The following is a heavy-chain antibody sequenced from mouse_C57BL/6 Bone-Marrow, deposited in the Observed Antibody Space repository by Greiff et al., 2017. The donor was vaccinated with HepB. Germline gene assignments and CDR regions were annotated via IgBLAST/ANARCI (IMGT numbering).Heavy chain of an antibody. J-gene: IGHJ3*01. CDR1: GYTFTGYW. Sequence: QVQLQQSGAELMKPGASVKLSCKATGYTFTGYWIEWVKQRPGHGLEWIGEILPGSDSTNYNEKFKGKATFTADTSSNQAYMQLSSLTPEDSAIYDCARDDYDAWFAYWGQGTLVTVSA. V-gene: IGHV1-9*01. D-gene: IGHD2-4*01. CDR2: ILPGSDST. CDR3: ARDDYDAWFAY.